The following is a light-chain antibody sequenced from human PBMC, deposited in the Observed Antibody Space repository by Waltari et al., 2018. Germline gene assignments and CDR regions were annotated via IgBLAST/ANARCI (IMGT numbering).Light chain of an antibody. Sequence: SYELTQPPSVSVSPGQTARIACAGDKLGDKYACWYQQKPGQSPVVVIYQDNKRPSGIPERFSGSNSGNTATLTISGTQAMDEADYYCQAWDSSHVVFGGGTKLTVL. V-gene: IGLV3-1*01. CDR3: QAWDSSHVV. CDR2: QDN. CDR1: KLGDKY. J-gene: IGLJ2*01.